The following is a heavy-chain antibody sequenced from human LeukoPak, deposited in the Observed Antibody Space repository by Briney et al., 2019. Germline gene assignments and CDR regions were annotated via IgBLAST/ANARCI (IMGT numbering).Heavy chain of an antibody. J-gene: IGHJ4*02. Sequence: SETLSLTCSVSGDSISSYYWSWIRQPAGKGLEWIGRIYTSGGTNYNPSLKSRVTMSVDTSKNQFSLKLSSVTAADTAVYYCARGPDACSSTSCLSFDYWGQGTLVTVSS. CDR3: ARGPDACSSTSCLSFDY. D-gene: IGHD2-2*01. CDR1: GDSISSYY. CDR2: IYTSGGT. V-gene: IGHV4-4*07.